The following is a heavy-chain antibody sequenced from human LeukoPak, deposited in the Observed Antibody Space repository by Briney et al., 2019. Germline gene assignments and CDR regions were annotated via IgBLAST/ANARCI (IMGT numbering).Heavy chain of an antibody. J-gene: IGHJ4*02. CDR2: VSISSGTI. CDR3: ARERGYSSGWYPYFDY. D-gene: IGHD6-19*01. Sequence: GGSLRLSCAASGFTFSGHNMNWVRQAPGKGLEWISFVSISSGTIYYADSVKGRFRISRDNAKSSLDLEMNSLRAEDTAVYYCARERGYSSGWYPYFDYWGQGTLVTVSS. CDR1: GFTFSGHN. V-gene: IGHV3-48*04.